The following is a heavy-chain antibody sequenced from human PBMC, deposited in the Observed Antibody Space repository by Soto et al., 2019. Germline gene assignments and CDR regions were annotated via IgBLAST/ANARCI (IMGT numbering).Heavy chain of an antibody. D-gene: IGHD2-8*01. Sequence: PWETLSLTFTVSGGSLTNRNYFWGWIRQPPGKGLEWIGSMYYGGMTYYTPSLRSRVTITADTSKSQFSLRLKSVTVADTAVYYCETAPETYSTSDFDPWGQGTLVTVSS. J-gene: IGHJ5*02. CDR1: GGSLTNRNYF. CDR3: ETAPETYSTSDFDP. V-gene: IGHV4-39*01. CDR2: MYYGGMT.